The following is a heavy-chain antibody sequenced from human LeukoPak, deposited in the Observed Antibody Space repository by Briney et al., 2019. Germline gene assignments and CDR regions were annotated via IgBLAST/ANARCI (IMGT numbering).Heavy chain of an antibody. CDR3: ARADDFWSGYYEWFDP. Sequence: SETLSLTCAVSGGSISSYYWSWIRQPPGKGLGWIGYTYYSGSTNYNPTLKSRVTISVDTSKNQFSLKLSSVTAADTAVYYCARADDFWSGYYEWFDPWGQGTLVTVSS. D-gene: IGHD3-3*01. CDR2: TYYSGST. J-gene: IGHJ5*02. V-gene: IGHV4-59*01. CDR1: GGSISSYY.